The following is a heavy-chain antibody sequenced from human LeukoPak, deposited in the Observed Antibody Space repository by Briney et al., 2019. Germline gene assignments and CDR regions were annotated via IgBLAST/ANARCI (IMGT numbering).Heavy chain of an antibody. CDR3: ARDSSVTTTFGY. CDR1: GYTFTGYY. J-gene: IGHJ4*02. Sequence: ASVKVSCKASGYTFTGYYMHWVRQAPGQGLEWMGWINPNSGGTNPAQKFQGRVTMTRDTSISTAYMELSRLRSDDTAVYYCARDSSVTTTFGYWGQGTLVTVSS. CDR2: INPNSGGT. V-gene: IGHV1-2*02. D-gene: IGHD4-11*01.